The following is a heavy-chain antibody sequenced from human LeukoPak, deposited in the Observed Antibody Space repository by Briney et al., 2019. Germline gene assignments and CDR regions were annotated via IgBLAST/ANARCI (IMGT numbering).Heavy chain of an antibody. J-gene: IGHJ4*02. D-gene: IGHD5-24*01. CDR1: GGSISSYY. Sequence: SETLSLTCTVSGGSISSYYWSWLRQPPGKGLEWIGYIYYSGSTNYNPSLKSRVTISVDTSKNQFSLKLSSVTAADTAVYYCARSRRDGYNLEFDYWGQGTLVTVSS. V-gene: IGHV4-59*01. CDR2: IYYSGST. CDR3: ARSRRDGYNLEFDY.